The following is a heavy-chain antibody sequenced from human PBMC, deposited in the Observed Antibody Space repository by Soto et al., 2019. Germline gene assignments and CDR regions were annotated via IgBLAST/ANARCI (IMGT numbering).Heavy chain of an antibody. D-gene: IGHD6-19*01. CDR2: IIPIFGTA. J-gene: IGHJ4*02. Sequence: SVKVSCKASGGTFSSYAISWVRQAPGQGLEWMGGIIPIFGTANYAQKFQGRVTITADESTSTAHMELSSLRSEDTAVYYCARLYSSGWYFDYWGQGTLVTVSS. CDR3: ARLYSSGWYFDY. CDR1: GGTFSSYA. V-gene: IGHV1-69*13.